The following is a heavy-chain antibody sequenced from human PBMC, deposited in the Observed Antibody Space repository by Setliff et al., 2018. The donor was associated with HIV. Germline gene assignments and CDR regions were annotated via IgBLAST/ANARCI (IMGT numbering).Heavy chain of an antibody. D-gene: IGHD2-2*01. CDR3: AKFRYAIKSTYYFDS. J-gene: IGHJ4*02. CDR2: IEFDGKNE. V-gene: IGHV3-30*02. CDR1: GFTFRLYG. Sequence: QAGGSLRLSCAASGFTFRLYGMHWVRRAPGKGLEWVASIEFDGKNEYYAESVKGRFTISRDNSKSTVYLQMNSVTPEDSAMYYCAKFRYAIKSTYYFDSWGQGTLVTVSS.